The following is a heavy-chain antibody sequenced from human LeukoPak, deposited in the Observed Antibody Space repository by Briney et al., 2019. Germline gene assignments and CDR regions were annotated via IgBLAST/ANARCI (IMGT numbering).Heavy chain of an antibody. CDR3: ARNLLETYYYGSGSFSYYYYYMDV. V-gene: IGHV1-69*04. CDR1: GGTFSSYA. CDR2: IIPILGIA. J-gene: IGHJ6*03. D-gene: IGHD3-10*01. Sequence: GASVKVSCKASGGTFSSYAISWVRQAPGQGLEWMGRIIPILGIANYAQKFQGRVTITADKSTSTAYMELSSLRSEDTAEYYCARNLLETYYYGSGSFSYYYYYMDVWGKGTTVTVSS.